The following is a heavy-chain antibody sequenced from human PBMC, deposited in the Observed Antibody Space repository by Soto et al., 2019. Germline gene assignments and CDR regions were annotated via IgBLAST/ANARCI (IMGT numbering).Heavy chain of an antibody. CDR1: GYTFTSYD. D-gene: IGHD3-10*01. CDR3: ARGRLGYYGSGSYYTTSAYYMDV. Sequence: QVQLVQSGAEVKKPGASVKVSCKASGYTFTSYDINWVRQATGQGLEWMGWMNPNSGNTGYAQKFQGRVTMTRNTSISTAYMELSSLRSEDTAVYYCARGRLGYYGSGSYYTTSAYYMDVWGKGTTVTVSS. V-gene: IGHV1-8*01. CDR2: MNPNSGNT. J-gene: IGHJ6*03.